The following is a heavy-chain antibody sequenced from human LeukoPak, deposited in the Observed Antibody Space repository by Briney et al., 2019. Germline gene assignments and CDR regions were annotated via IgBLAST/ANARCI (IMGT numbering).Heavy chain of an antibody. J-gene: IGHJ4*02. CDR3: ARRGSQNEFDY. CDR2: IYHSGST. V-gene: IGHV4-38-2*02. D-gene: IGHD1-26*01. Sequence: SETLSLTCTVSGYSIRSGYYWGWIRQPPGKGLEWIGSIYHSGSTYYNPSLKSRVTISADTSKNQFSLKLSSVTAADTAVYYCARRGSQNEFDYWGQGTLVTVSS. CDR1: GYSIRSGYY.